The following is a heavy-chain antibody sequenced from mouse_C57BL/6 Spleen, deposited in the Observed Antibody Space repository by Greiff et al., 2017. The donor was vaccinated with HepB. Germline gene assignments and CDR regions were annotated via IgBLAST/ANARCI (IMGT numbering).Heavy chain of an antibody. D-gene: IGHD1-1*01. CDR1: GYTFTSYW. V-gene: IGHV1-59*01. J-gene: IGHJ2*01. CDR3: ARRLFYTTVVATDY. CDR2: IDPSDSYT. Sequence: VQLQQSGAELVRPGTSVKLSCKASGYTFTSYWMHWVKQRPGQGLEWIGVIDPSDSYTNYNQKFKGKATLTVDTSSSTAYMQLSSLTSEDSAVYYCARRLFYTTVVATDYWGQGTTLTVSS.